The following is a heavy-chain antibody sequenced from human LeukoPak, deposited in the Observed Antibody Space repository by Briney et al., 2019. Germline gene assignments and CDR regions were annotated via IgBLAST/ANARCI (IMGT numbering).Heavy chain of an antibody. V-gene: IGHV4-39*01. Sequence: SETLSLTCTVSGSSISSSSYYWGWIRQPPGKGLEWIGSIYYSGSTYYNPSLKSRVTISVDTSKNQFSLKLSSVTAADTAVYFCARQAMVRGVPYYYYGMDVWGQGTTVTVSS. CDR2: IYYSGST. CDR1: GSSISSSSYY. CDR3: ARQAMVRGVPYYYYGMDV. D-gene: IGHD3-10*01. J-gene: IGHJ6*02.